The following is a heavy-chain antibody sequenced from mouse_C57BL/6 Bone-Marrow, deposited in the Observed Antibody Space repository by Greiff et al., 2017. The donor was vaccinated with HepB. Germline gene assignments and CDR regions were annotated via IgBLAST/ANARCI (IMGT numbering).Heavy chain of an antibody. V-gene: IGHV5-4*03. CDR2: ISDGGSYT. Sequence: EVKLVESGGGLVKPGGSLKLSCAASGFTFSSYSMSWVRQTPEKRLEWVATISDGGSYTYYPDNVKVRFTISIDNANNNLYLQMSHLKSFDTAMSYCALLHCSCAMDYWGHGTSAIVSS. CDR3: ALLHCSCAMDY. CDR1: GFTFSSYS. J-gene: IGHJ4*01.